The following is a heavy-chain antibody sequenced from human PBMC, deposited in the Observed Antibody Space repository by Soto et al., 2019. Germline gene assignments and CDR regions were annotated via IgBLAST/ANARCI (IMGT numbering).Heavy chain of an antibody. CDR2: ISYDGSNK. V-gene: IGHV3-30*03. CDR3: AVGPMAKTEPRYFDS. Sequence: QVQLVESGGGVVQPGRSLRLSCAASGFTFSSYGMHWVRQAPGKGLEWVAVISYDGSNKYYADSVKGRFTISRDNSKNTLYLQMNSLRAEDTAVYYCAVGPMAKTEPRYFDSWGRGTLVTVSS. CDR1: GFTFSSYG. D-gene: IGHD5-12*01. J-gene: IGHJ4*02.